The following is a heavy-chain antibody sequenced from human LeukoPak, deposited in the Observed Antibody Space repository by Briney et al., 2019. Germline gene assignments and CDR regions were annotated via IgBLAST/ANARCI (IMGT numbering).Heavy chain of an antibody. CDR2: INPNSGGT. CDR1: GYTFTGYY. D-gene: IGHD2-2*01. V-gene: IGHV1-2*02. Sequence: ASVKVSCKASGYTFTGYYMHWERQAPGQGLEWMGWINPNSGGTNYAQKFQGRVTMTRDTSISTAYMELSRLRSDDTAVYYCARGYIVVVPAARGWFDPWGQGTLVTVSS. J-gene: IGHJ5*02. CDR3: ARGYIVVVPAARGWFDP.